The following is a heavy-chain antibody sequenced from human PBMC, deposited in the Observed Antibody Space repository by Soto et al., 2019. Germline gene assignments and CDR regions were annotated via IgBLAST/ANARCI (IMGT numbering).Heavy chain of an antibody. Sequence: ASQGVTCCETVGPSGSHYWSWIRQPPGSGLEWIGFVHYSGSTNYSPSLKSRVTMSIDTSKNQFSLNLSSVTAADTAVYYCARVDLGIGSAFDSWGQGTMVT. J-gene: IGHJ3*02. CDR1: VGPSGSHY. CDR3: ARVDLGIGSAFDS. V-gene: IGHV4-59*11. CDR2: VHYSGST. D-gene: IGHD7-27*01.